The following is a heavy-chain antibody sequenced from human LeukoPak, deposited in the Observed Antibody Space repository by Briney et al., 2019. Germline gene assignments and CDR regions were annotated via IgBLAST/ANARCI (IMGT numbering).Heavy chain of an antibody. J-gene: IGHJ5*02. CDR1: GGSFSGYY. V-gene: IGHV4-34*01. CDR2: INHSGST. CDR3: ARAAVDYGDYPGRWFDP. Sequence: SETLSLTCAVYGGSFSGYYWSWIRQPPGKGLEWIGEINHSGSTNYNPSLKSRVTISVDTSKNQFSLKLSSVTAADTAVYYCARAAVDYGDYPGRWFDPWGQGTLVTVSS. D-gene: IGHD4-17*01.